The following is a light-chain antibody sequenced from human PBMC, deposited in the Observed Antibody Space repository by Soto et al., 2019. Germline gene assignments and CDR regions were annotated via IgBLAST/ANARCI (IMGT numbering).Light chain of an antibody. CDR2: WAS. J-gene: IGKJ4*01. CDR3: QQFHSSPLT. CDR1: QSVLYSSNNKNY. V-gene: IGKV4-1*01. Sequence: DIVMTQSPDSLAVSLGERATLSCKSSQSVLYSSNNKNYLAWYQQKPGQPPNLLIYWASTRESGVPARFSGSGFGTDFTLTISSLQAEDVAIYYCQQFHSSPLTFGGGTKVEI.